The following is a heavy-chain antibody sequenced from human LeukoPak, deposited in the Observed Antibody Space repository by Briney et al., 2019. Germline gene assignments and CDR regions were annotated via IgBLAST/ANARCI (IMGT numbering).Heavy chain of an antibody. J-gene: IGHJ6*02. Sequence: ASVKVSCKASGYTFTSYGISWVRQAPGQGLEWMGWISAYNGNTNYAQKLQGRVTTTTDTSTSTAYMELRSLRSDDTAVYYCASGLHCSSTSCYLGYYYYGMDVWGQGTTVTVSS. D-gene: IGHD2-2*01. CDR1: GYTFTSYG. CDR3: ASGLHCSSTSCYLGYYYYGMDV. CDR2: ISAYNGNT. V-gene: IGHV1-18*01.